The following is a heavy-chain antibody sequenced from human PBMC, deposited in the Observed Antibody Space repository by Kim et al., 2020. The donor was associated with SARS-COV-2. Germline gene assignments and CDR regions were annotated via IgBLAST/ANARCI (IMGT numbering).Heavy chain of an antibody. D-gene: IGHD3-22*01. CDR1: GFTVSSNY. CDR3: ARDFAGELYDSSGYYYDYYGMDV. J-gene: IGHJ6*02. V-gene: IGHV3-66*01. CDR2: IYSGGST. Sequence: GGSLRLSCAASGFTVSSNYMSWVRQAPGKGLEWVSVIYSGGSTYYADSVKGRFTISRDNSKNTLYLQMNSLRAEDTAVYYCARDFAGELYDSSGYYYDYYGMDVWGQGTTVTVSS.